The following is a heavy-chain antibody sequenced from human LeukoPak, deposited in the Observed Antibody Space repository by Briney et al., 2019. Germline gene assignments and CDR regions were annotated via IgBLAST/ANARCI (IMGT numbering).Heavy chain of an antibody. Sequence: GGSLRLSCAASGNYWMHWVRQAPGKGLVWVSHINSDGSWTSYADSVKGRFTISKDNAKNSLYLQMNSLRAEDTAVYYCVRDPPRTVPGIDFDYWGQGTLVTVSS. CDR1: GNYW. CDR3: VRDPPRTVPGIDFDY. D-gene: IGHD6-19*01. J-gene: IGHJ4*02. CDR2: INSDGSWT. V-gene: IGHV3-74*01.